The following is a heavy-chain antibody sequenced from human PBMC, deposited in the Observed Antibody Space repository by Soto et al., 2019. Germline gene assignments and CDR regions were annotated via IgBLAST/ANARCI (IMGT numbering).Heavy chain of an antibody. V-gene: IGHV3-7*01. Sequence: EVQLVESGGGLVQPGGSLRLSCAASGFTFSSYWMSWVRQAPGKGLEWVANIKQDGSEKYYVDSVKGRFTISRDNAKNSLYLKMNSLRAEDTAVYYCARLCHVVVLPAASIDYWGQGTLVTVSS. D-gene: IGHD2-2*01. J-gene: IGHJ4*02. CDR1: GFTFSSYW. CDR2: IKQDGSEK. CDR3: ARLCHVVVLPAASIDY.